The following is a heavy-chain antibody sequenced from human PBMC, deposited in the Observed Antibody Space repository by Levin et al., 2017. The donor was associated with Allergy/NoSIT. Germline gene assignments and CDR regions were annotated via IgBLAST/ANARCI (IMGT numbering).Heavy chain of an antibody. Sequence: GGSLRLSCTVSGFTFDNFGMTWVRQAPGKGLEWVGLISSKAYGGTTEYAASVKGRFTISRDDSKTIAYLQMNSLKSEDTAVYYCTRIYCSSTSCYAVYFEHWGQGTLVTVSS. V-gene: IGHV3-49*04. CDR1: GFTFDNFG. D-gene: IGHD2-2*01. CDR3: TRIYCSSTSCYAVYFEH. CDR2: ISSKAYGGTT. J-gene: IGHJ1*01.